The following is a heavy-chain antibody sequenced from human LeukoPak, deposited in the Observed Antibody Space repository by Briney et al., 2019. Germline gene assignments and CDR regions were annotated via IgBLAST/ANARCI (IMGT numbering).Heavy chain of an antibody. V-gene: IGHV3-23*01. J-gene: IGHJ4*02. CDR3: AKANCGSECYYYLDS. Sequence: GGSLILSCAASGFTFSSYTLSWVRQAPGKGLEWVSGISGSGGNTYYADSVKGRFTISRDNSKSTLYLQVNSLRAEDTAVYYCAKANCGSECYYYLDSWGQGTLVTVSS. CDR1: GFTFSSYT. CDR2: ISGSGGNT. D-gene: IGHD2-21*01.